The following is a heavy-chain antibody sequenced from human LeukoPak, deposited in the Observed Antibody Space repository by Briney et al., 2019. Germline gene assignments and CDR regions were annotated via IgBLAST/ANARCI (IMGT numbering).Heavy chain of an antibody. Sequence: GGSLRLSCAASGFTLIRHVMHWVRQAPGKGLEWVSGISGSGTSTYYADSAEGRFTISRDNSKNTLYLQMDSLRAEDTAVYYCAKARYNSGWYGLDPWGQGTLVTVSS. CDR2: ISGSGTST. CDR3: AKARYNSGWYGLDP. D-gene: IGHD6-19*01. CDR1: GFTLIRHV. V-gene: IGHV3-23*01. J-gene: IGHJ5*02.